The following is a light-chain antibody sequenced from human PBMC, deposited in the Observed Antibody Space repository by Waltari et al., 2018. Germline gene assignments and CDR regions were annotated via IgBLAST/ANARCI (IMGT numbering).Light chain of an antibody. V-gene: IGKV3-15*01. CDR2: GAS. CDR1: QSVSGN. Sequence: ETVMTQSPATLSVSPGERVTLSCRASQSVSGNLAWYQQKPGQAPRLLIYGASTRATGIPARFSGSGSGTECTLTISSLQSEDFAVYYCQQYNNWPRTFGQGTKLEI. J-gene: IGKJ2*01. CDR3: QQYNNWPRT.